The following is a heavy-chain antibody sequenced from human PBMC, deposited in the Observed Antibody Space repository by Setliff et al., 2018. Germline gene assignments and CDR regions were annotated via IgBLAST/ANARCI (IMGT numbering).Heavy chain of an antibody. CDR3: ARDGGEY. J-gene: IGHJ4*02. V-gene: IGHV3-23*01. D-gene: IGHD3-16*01. CDR1: GFTFSTYA. Sequence: PGGSLRLSCAASGFTFSTYAVSWVRQAPGKGLEWVSSISGSGSSAYYADSVKGRFTISRDNPKNTLFLQMNSLRAEDTAVYYCARDGGEYWGQGTLVTVSS. CDR2: ISGSGSSA.